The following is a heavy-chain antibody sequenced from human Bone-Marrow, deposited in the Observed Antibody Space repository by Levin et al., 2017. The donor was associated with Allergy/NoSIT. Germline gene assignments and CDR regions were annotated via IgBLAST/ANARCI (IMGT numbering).Heavy chain of an antibody. CDR2: ISDSSSSI. J-gene: IGHJ6*02. D-gene: IGHD6-13*01. V-gene: IGHV3-48*02. CDR3: ARDCPHLSYSSTWYYYYGMDG. Sequence: PGGSLRLSCAASGFTFSNSSMNWVRQAPGKGLEWVSYISDSSSSIFYADSVKGRFTISRDNAKNSFFLQMNSLRDEDTAVYYCARDCPHLSYSSTWYYYYGMDGWGQGTTVTVSS. CDR1: GFTFSNSS.